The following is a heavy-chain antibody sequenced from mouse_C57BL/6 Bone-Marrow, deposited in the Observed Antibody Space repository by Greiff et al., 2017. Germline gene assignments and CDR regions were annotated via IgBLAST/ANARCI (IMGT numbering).Heavy chain of an antibody. CDR3: ARSGDYGVCYAMDY. D-gene: IGHD2-4*01. Sequence: EVQLQQSGPELVKPGASVKISCKASGYTFTDYYMNWVKQSHGKSLEWIGDLNPNNGGTSYNQKFKGKATLTVDKSSSTAYMELRSLTCEDSAVYYCARSGDYGVCYAMDYWGQGTSVTVSS. J-gene: IGHJ4*01. CDR2: LNPNNGGT. CDR1: GYTFTDYY. V-gene: IGHV1-26*01.